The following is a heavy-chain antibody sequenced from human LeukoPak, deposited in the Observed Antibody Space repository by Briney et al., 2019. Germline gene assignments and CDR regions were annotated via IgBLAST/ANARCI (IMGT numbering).Heavy chain of an antibody. Sequence: SETLSLTCTVSGGSVSSYYCTWVRQHAGKGLEWIGRIYSSGSTNYNPSLKSRVSMSVDTTNNQFSLKLRSVTAAHSALYDCARAAALASWGQGTLGTVSS. CDR3: ARAAALAS. D-gene: IGHD6-13*01. CDR2: IYSSGST. V-gene: IGHV4-4*07. J-gene: IGHJ4*02. CDR1: GGSVSSYY.